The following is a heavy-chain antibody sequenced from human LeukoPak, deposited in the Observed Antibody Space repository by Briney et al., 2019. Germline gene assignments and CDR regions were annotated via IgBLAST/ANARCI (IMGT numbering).Heavy chain of an antibody. J-gene: IGHJ4*02. Sequence: GGSLRLSCAASGFTFSSYAMSWVRQAPGKGLEWVSVIYSGGSTYYADSVKGRFTISRDNSKNTLYLQMNSLRAEDTAVYYCATSTGYFSPFDYWGQGTLATVSS. D-gene: IGHD5-18*01. CDR3: ATSTGYFSPFDY. V-gene: IGHV3-66*01. CDR1: GFTFSSYA. CDR2: IYSGGST.